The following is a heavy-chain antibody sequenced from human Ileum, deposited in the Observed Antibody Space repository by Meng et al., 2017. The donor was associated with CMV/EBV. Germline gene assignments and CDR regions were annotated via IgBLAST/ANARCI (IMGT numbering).Heavy chain of an antibody. CDR2: IYYSGST. V-gene: IGHV4-59*01. Sequence: QVQLQEPGPGLVKPSETLSPPCTVSDGSIRSYYWGWIRQPPGKGLEWIGYIYYSGSTNYNPSLKSRVTISVDTSKNQFSLRLSSVTAADTAMYYCARDLGYCSSTSCRNWFDPWGQGTLVTVSS. CDR3: ARDLGYCSSTSCRNWFDP. J-gene: IGHJ5*02. D-gene: IGHD2-2*01. CDR1: DGSIRSYY.